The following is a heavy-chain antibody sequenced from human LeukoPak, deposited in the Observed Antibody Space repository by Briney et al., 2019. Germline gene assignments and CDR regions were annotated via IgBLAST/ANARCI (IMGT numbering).Heavy chain of an antibody. D-gene: IGHD2-8*02. CDR3: ARVPCTGGSCSRTFDY. CDR1: GYSFTSYW. V-gene: IGHV5-51*01. Sequence: GESLKISCKGSGYSFTSYWIAWVRQMPGKGLEWMGIMYLGDSETRYSPSFQGQVTISADKSISTAYLQWGNLKATDTAFYYCARVPCTGGSCSRTFDYWGQGTLVTVYS. J-gene: IGHJ4*02. CDR2: MYLGDSET.